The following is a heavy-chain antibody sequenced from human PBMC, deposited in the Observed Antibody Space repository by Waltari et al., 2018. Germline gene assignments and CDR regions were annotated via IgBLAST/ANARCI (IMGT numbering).Heavy chain of an antibody. V-gene: IGHV4-59*11. CDR3: ARDHQWLDY. J-gene: IGHJ4*02. Sequence: QVQLQESGPGLVKPSETLSLTCPVPGGPTSSHTWSWIRQPPGKGLEWIGYIYYSGSTNYNPSLKSRVTISVDTSKNQFSLKLSSVTAADTAVYYCARDHQWLDYWGQGTLVTVSS. CDR1: GGPTSSHT. CDR2: IYYSGST. D-gene: IGHD6-19*01.